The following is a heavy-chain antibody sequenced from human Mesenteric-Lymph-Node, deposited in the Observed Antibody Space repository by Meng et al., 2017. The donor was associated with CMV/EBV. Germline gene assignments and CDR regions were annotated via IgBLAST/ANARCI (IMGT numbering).Heavy chain of an antibody. Sequence: SETLSLTCTVSGGSISSYYWSWIRQPPGKGLEWIGYIYYSGSTNCSPSLKSRVTISVDTSKNQFSLKLSSVTAADTAVYYCARARTFWSGYNYYYGMDVWGQGTTVTVSS. V-gene: IGHV4-59*01. CDR1: GGSISSYY. D-gene: IGHD3-3*01. CDR2: IYYSGST. J-gene: IGHJ6*02. CDR3: ARARTFWSGYNYYYGMDV.